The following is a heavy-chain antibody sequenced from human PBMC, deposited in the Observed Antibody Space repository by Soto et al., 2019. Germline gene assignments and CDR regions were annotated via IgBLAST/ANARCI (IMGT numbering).Heavy chain of an antibody. D-gene: IGHD5-18*01. J-gene: IGHJ6*02. Sequence: GESLKISCAASGFTFSSYAMHWVRQAPGKGLEWVAVISYDGSNKYYADSVKGRFTIPIDNSKNTLYLQMNSLRAEDTAVYYCARGQDTAMVLTDYYYYGMDVWGQGTTVTVSS. CDR3: ARGQDTAMVLTDYYYYGMDV. CDR2: ISYDGSNK. V-gene: IGHV3-30-3*01. CDR1: GFTFSSYA.